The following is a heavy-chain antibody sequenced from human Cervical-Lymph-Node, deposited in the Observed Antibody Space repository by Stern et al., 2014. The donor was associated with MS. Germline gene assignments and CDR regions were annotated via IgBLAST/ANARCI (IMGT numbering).Heavy chain of an antibody. V-gene: IGHV1-46*01. J-gene: IGHJ3*02. CDR2: INPSGGST. Sequence: VQLVESGAEVKKPGASVKVSCKASGYTFTSYYMHWVRQAPGQGLEWMGIINPSGGSTSYEQKSQGRVTMTRDTSTRAVYMELSSLRSEDTAVYYCARGMATINDAFDIWGQGTMVTVSS. CDR3: ARGMATINDAFDI. CDR1: GYTFTSYY. D-gene: IGHD5-24*01.